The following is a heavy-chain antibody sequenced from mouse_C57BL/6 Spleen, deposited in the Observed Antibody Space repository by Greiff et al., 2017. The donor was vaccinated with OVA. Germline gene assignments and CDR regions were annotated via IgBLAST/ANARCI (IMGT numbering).Heavy chain of an antibody. V-gene: IGHV14-1*01. CDR3: TLMTTEAY. CDR1: GFTIKDYY. D-gene: IGHD1-1*01. CDR2: IDPEDGDT. J-gene: IGHJ3*01. Sequence: VQLQQSGAELVRPGASVKLSCTASGFTIKDYYMHWVKQRPEQGLEWIGRIDPEDGDTEYAPKFQGKATMTADTSSNTAYLQLSSLTSEDAAVYYCTLMTTEAYWGQGTLVTVSA.